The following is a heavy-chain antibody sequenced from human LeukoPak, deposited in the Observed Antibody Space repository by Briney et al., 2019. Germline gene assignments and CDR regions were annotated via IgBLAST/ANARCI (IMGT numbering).Heavy chain of an antibody. CDR2: IKEDRSEK. Sequence: GGSLRLSCAASGFTFSNYWMSWVRQAPGKGLEWVANIKEDRSEKYYVDSVKGRFTISRDNAKNSLHLQMKSLRAEDTAVYYCARLDQASWFDPWGQGTLVTVSS. CDR3: ARLDQASWFDP. V-gene: IGHV3-7*04. CDR1: GFTFSNYW. J-gene: IGHJ5*02.